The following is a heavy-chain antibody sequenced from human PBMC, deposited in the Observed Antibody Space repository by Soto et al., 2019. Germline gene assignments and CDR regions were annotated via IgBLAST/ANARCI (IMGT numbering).Heavy chain of an antibody. J-gene: IGHJ4*02. CDR1: GFAFSSYA. CDR3: AKDPTYDYGYFDS. D-gene: IGHD4-17*01. Sequence: GGSLRLSCAASGFAFSSYAMNWVRQAPGKGLEWVSTIRTSVGDTYYAASVKGRFTISRDNSKSTVYLHLNSLRAEDTAIYYCAKDPTYDYGYFDSWGQGTLVTVSS. V-gene: IGHV3-23*01. CDR2: IRTSVGDT.